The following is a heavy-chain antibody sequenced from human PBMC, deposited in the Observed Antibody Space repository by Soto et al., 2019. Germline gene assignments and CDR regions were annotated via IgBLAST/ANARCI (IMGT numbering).Heavy chain of an antibody. D-gene: IGHD3-10*01. CDR1: GGSFSGYY. V-gene: IGHV4-34*01. Sequence: SETLSLTCAVYGGSFSGYYWSWIRQPPGKGLEWIGEINHSGSTNYNPSLKSRVTISVDTSKNQFSLKLSSVTAADTAVYYCASSPASSMVRGVPRLIFDYWGQGTLVTVSS. CDR3: ASSPASSMVRGVPRLIFDY. CDR2: INHSGST. J-gene: IGHJ4*02.